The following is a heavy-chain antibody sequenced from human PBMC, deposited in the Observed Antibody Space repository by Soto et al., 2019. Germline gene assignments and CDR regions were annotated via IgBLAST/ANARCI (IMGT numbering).Heavy chain of an antibody. J-gene: IGHJ6*04. CDR3: ARNYLGLWV. CDR2: INAGNGNT. V-gene: IGHV1-3*01. D-gene: IGHD2-21*01. CDR1: GYTFTTYE. Sequence: VQLVQSGAEVKEPGASVKVSCKASGYTFTTYEIYWVRQAPGQGLEWMGRINAGNGNTKYSQKFQDRLTMTRDTPETTVYMELSGLTFEDTAVYYCARNYLGLWVWGKGTTVTGSS.